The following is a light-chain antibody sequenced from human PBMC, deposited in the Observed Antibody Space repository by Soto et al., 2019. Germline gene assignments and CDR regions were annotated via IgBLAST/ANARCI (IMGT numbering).Light chain of an antibody. V-gene: IGLV1-40*01. J-gene: IGLJ3*02. CDR1: SSNIGAGYD. CDR3: ASWEDSLNGWV. Sequence: QSVLTQPPSISGAPGQRVTISCTGNSSNIGAGYDVHWYQQFPGTAPKLLIYGNTNRPSGVPDRFSGSRSGSSASLAISGLQSGDEADYYCASWEDSLNGWVIGGGTKLTVL. CDR2: GNT.